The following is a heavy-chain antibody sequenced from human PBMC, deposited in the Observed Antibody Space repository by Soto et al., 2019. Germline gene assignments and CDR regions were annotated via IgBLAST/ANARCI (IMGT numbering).Heavy chain of an antibody. CDR3: SREAGGYSDWFDP. V-gene: IGHV1-18*04. J-gene: IGHJ5*02. D-gene: IGHD1-26*01. Sequence: QVQLVQSGAEVKKPGASVKVSCKASGYTFTSYGISWVRQAPGQGLEWMGWISAYNGNTNYAQKLQGRVTMTTDTSTRTAYMELRSLRADYTAVYYCSREAGGYSDWFDPWGQGTMVTVSS. CDR1: GYTFTSYG. CDR2: ISAYNGNT.